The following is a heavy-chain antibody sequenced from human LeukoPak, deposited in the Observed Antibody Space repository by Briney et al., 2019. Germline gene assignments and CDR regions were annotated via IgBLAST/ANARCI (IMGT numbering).Heavy chain of an antibody. J-gene: IGHJ6*03. Sequence: SVKVSCKASGGTFSSYAISWVRQAPGQGLEWMGGIIPIFGTANNAQKFQGRVTITADKSTSTAYMELSSLRSEDTAVYYCARLNEHHYYGSGSSTSVGYYMDVWGKGTTVTVSS. CDR2: IIPIFGTA. D-gene: IGHD3-10*01. V-gene: IGHV1-69*06. CDR3: ARLNEHHYYGSGSSTSVGYYMDV. CDR1: GGTFSSYA.